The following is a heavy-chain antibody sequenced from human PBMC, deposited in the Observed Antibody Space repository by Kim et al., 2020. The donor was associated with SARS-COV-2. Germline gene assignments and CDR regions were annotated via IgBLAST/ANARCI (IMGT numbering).Heavy chain of an antibody. Sequence: GGSLRLSCAASGFTVSSNYMSWVRQAPGKGLEWVSVIYSGGSTYYADSVKGRFTISRDNSKNTLYLQMNSLRAEDTAVYYCASPILDRIVGATSPYYGMDVWGQGTTVTVSS. CDR2: IYSGGST. V-gene: IGHV3-53*01. CDR3: ASPILDRIVGATSPYYGMDV. CDR1: GFTVSSNY. D-gene: IGHD1-26*01. J-gene: IGHJ6*02.